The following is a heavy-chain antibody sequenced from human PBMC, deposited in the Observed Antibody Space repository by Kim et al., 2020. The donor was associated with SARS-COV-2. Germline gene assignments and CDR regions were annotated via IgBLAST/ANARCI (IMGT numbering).Heavy chain of an antibody. D-gene: IGHD4-17*01. Sequence: SETLSLTCTVSGGSISSYFWSWIRQPPGKGLEWIGYIYYSGSTNYNPSLKSRVTISVDTSKNQFSLKLRSVTAADTAVDYCARVRDIYGVYDNYFACWGEGTLVTVSA. CDR3: ARVRDIYGVYDNYFAC. J-gene: IGHJ4*02. CDR2: IYYSGST. CDR1: GGSISSYF. V-gene: IGHV4-59*01.